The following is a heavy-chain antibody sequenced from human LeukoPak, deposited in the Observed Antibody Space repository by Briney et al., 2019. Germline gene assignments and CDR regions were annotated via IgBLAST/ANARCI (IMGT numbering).Heavy chain of an antibody. J-gene: IGHJ6*02. CDR3: TTYDPSNYYGMDV. Sequence: GGSLRLSCAASGFTFGDYAMTWVRQAPGKGLEWVGFIRSKAYGGTTEFAASVKGRFTISRDDSKSIAYLQMNSLKTEDTAVYYCTTYDPSNYYGMDVWGQGTTVTVS. CDR2: IRSKAYGGTT. D-gene: IGHD5-12*01. CDR1: GFTFGDYA. V-gene: IGHV3-49*04.